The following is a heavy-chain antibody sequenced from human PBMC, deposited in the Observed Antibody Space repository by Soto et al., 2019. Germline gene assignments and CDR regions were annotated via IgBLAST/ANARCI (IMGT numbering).Heavy chain of an antibody. D-gene: IGHD2-2*02. CDR1: GGSISSYY. CDR3: ARGGAIMTRNWFDP. J-gene: IGHJ5*02. CDR2: IYYSGST. Sequence: SETLSLTCTVSGGSISSYYWSWIRQPPGKGLEWIGYIYYSGSTNYNPSLKSRVPISVDTSKNQFSLKLSSVTAADTAVYYCARGGAIMTRNWFDPWGQGTLVTVSS. V-gene: IGHV4-59*01.